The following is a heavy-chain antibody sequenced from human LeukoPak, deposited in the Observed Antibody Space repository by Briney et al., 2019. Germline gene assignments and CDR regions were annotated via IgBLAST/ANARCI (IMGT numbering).Heavy chain of an antibody. CDR1: GDSISSSSYY. CDR2: IYYSGST. CDR3: AKHAPNYYDSSGRTYFDY. J-gene: IGHJ4*02. Sequence: PSETLSLTCTVSGDSISSSSYYWGWIRQPPGKGLEWIGNIYYSGSTYYNPSLKSRVTISVDTSKNQFSLKLSSVTAADTAVYYCAKHAPNYYDSSGRTYFDYWGQGTLVTVSS. V-gene: IGHV4-39*01. D-gene: IGHD3-22*01.